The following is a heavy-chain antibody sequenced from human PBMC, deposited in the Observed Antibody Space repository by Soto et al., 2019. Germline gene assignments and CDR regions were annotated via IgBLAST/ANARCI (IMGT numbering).Heavy chain of an antibody. Sequence: EVQLLESGGGLVQPGGSLRLSCVASGITFNRSAMSWVRQAPGKGLEWVSAISSSGTWTYYADSVKGRFTISRDNSKNTEYLQMNSLRVEDTALYYCAKRGITALGVVDHWGQGTLVTVSS. CDR2: ISSSGTWT. CDR3: AKRGITALGVVDH. CDR1: GITFNRSA. D-gene: IGHD2-21*01. V-gene: IGHV3-23*01. J-gene: IGHJ4*02.